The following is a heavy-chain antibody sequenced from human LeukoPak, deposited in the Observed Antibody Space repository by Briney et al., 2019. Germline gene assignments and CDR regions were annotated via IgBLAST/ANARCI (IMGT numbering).Heavy chain of an antibody. CDR3: ARAYGSGSYHFDY. J-gene: IGHJ4*02. D-gene: IGHD3-10*01. Sequence: LSLTCAVYGGSFSGYYWSWIRQAPGKGLEWVSYISSSGSTIYYADSVKGRFTISRDNAKNSLYLQMNSLRAEDTAVYYCARAYGSGSYHFDYWGQGTLVTVSS. CDR2: ISSSGSTI. CDR1: GGSFSGYY. V-gene: IGHV3-11*01.